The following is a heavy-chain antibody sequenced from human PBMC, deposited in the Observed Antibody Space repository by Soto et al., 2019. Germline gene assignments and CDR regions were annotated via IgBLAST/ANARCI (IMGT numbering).Heavy chain of an antibody. J-gene: IGHJ6*02. CDR1: GFTFDDYT. CDR2: INWNSVNI. CDR3: AKVQDYGGNSNV. D-gene: IGHD4-17*01. Sequence: GGSLRLSCAASGFTFDDYTMLWVRQVPGKGLEWVAGINWNSVNIAYADSVKGRFTISRDDAKNALYLQMNSLRPEDTALYYCAKVQDYGGNSNVWGQGTAVTVSS. V-gene: IGHV3-9*01.